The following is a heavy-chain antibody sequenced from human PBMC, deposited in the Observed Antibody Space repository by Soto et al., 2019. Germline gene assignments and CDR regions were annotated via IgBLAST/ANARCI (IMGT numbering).Heavy chain of an antibody. D-gene: IGHD2-2*01. CDR2: ISYDGSNK. CDR3: AGGGYCISTSCYLTWFDP. CDR1: GFTFSSYA. V-gene: IGHV3-30-3*01. J-gene: IGHJ5*02. Sequence: QVQLVESGGGVVQPGRSLRLSCAASGFTFSSYAMHWVRQAPGKGLEWVALISYDGSNKYYADSVKGRFTISRDNSKNTLYLQMNSLRAEDMAVYYCAGGGYCISTSCYLTWFDPWGQGTLVTVSS.